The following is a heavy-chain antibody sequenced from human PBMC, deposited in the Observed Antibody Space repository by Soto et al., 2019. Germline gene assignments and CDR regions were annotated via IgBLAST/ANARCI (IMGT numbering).Heavy chain of an antibody. CDR3: ARTHPNQESPYYFDY. J-gene: IGHJ4*02. V-gene: IGHV4-31*03. D-gene: IGHD3-10*01. CDR2: IYYSGST. CDR1: GGSISSGGYY. Sequence: SETLSLTCTVSGGSISSGGYYWSWIRQHPGKGLEWIGYIYYSGSTYYNPSLKSRVTISVDTSKNQFSLKLSSVTAADTAVYYCARTHPNQESPYYFDYWGQGTLVTVSS.